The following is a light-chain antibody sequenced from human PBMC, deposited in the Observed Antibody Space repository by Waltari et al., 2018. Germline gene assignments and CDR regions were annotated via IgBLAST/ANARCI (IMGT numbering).Light chain of an antibody. CDR2: DVY. CDR3: SSYTSSGVV. Sequence: QSALTQPASVSGSPGQAIIISCTGTGGDVGGYDYVSWYQQYPGKAPRLIIYDVYNRPSGVSNLFSGSTSDNTASLTISGLQAEDESVYYCSSYTSSGVVFGGGTKLTVL. V-gene: IGLV2-14*01. CDR1: GGDVGGYDY. J-gene: IGLJ2*01.